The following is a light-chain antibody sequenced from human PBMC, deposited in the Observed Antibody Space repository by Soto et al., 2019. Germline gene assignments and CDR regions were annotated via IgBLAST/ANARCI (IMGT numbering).Light chain of an antibody. CDR3: QQRSNWPPVT. J-gene: IGKJ4*01. CDR2: DAS. V-gene: IGKV3-11*01. CDR1: QSVSSY. Sequence: EIVLTQSPATLSLSPGERATLSCRASQSVSSYLAWYQQKPGQAPRFLIYDASNQATGIPARFSGSGSGTDFTLTISSLEPEDFAIYYCQQRSNWPPVTFGGGTKVEIK.